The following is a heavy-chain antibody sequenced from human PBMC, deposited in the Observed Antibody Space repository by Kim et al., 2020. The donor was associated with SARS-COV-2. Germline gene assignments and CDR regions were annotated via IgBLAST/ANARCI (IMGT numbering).Heavy chain of an antibody. V-gene: IGHV4-4*07. J-gene: IGHJ5*02. D-gene: IGHD1-26*01. Sequence: PALKSRVTISVDTSKSQFALTLSSVTAADTAVYYCARLHQVTSGINWFDPWGQGTLVTVSS. CDR3: ARLHQVTSGINWFDP.